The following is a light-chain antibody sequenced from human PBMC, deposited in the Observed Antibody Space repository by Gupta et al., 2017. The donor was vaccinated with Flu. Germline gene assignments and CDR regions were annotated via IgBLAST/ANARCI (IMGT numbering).Light chain of an antibody. Sequence: LSLLPGETATPSCRASQSLSNNYVAWYQQKPGQSPRLLIYGASSKATGIADRFGGSGSGTDFTLTISGLEAEDFAVYYCQQDDTSPLTFGGGTKVEIK. J-gene: IGKJ4*01. CDR1: QSLSNNY. V-gene: IGKV3-20*01. CDR2: GAS. CDR3: QQDDTSPLT.